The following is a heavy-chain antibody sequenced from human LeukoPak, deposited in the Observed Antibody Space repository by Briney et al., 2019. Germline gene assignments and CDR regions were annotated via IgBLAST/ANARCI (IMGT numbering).Heavy chain of an antibody. D-gene: IGHD3-22*01. Sequence: GESLKISCKGSGYSFTSYWIGWVRQMPGKGLEWMGIIYPGDSDTRYSPSFQGQVTISADKSISTAYLQWSSLKASDTAMYYCARLYDDYYDSSGLYFDYWGQGTLVTVSS. CDR2: IYPGDSDT. CDR1: GYSFTSYW. J-gene: IGHJ4*02. V-gene: IGHV5-51*01. CDR3: ARLYDDYYDSSGLYFDY.